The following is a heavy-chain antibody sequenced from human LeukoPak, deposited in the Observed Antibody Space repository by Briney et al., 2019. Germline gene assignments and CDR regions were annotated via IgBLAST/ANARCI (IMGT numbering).Heavy chain of an antibody. J-gene: IGHJ4*02. D-gene: IGHD5-24*01. V-gene: IGHV4-59*08. CDR1: GSISSYY. Sequence: SETPSLTCIVSGSISSYYWSWIRQPPGKGLEWIGYIYYSGSTNYNPSLKSRVTISVDTSKNQFSLKLSSVTAADTAVYYCARSRDGYNPLHFDYWGQGTLVTVSS. CDR2: IYYSGST. CDR3: ARSRDGYNPLHFDY.